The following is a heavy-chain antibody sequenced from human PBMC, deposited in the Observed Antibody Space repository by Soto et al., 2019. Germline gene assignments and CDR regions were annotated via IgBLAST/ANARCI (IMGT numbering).Heavy chain of an antibody. CDR2: ITASSSFI. CDR3: ARDAITIFGVVVIPDDAFDI. Sequence: EAQLVESGGSLVKPGGSLRLSCAASGFAFNTYSMNWVRQAPGKGLEWVSSITASSSFIYYADSVKGRFTTSRDNTIYSLYLQMKSLRAEDTAVYFCARDAITIFGVVVIPDDAFDIWGQGTLVTVSS. D-gene: IGHD3-3*01. V-gene: IGHV3-21*01. J-gene: IGHJ3*02. CDR1: GFAFNTYS.